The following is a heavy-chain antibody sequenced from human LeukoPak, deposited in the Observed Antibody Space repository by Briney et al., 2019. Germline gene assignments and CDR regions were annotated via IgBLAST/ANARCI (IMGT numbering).Heavy chain of an antibody. CDR1: GFSFSNYW. V-gene: IGHV3-7*05. J-gene: IGHJ4*02. CDR2: IRQDGGER. D-gene: IGHD1-1*01. CDR3: ARVANWDLDY. Sequence: GGSLRLSCAASGFSFSNYWMSWVRQAPGKGLEWVASIRQDGGERYYVDSVRGRFTTSRDNAEDSLYLQMNSLRAEDTAVYYCARVANWDLDYWGQGTLVTVSS.